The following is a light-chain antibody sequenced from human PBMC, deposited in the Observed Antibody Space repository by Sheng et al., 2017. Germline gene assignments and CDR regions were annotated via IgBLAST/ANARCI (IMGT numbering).Light chain of an antibody. V-gene: IGLV3-25*03. J-gene: IGLJ2*01. CDR3: QSTDSSGTYVV. CDR2: KDT. Sequence: SSELTQPPSVSVSPGQTARITCSGDALPNQFTYWYQQRPGQAPVVVIYKDTERPSGIPARFSGSTSGTIVTLTISGVQAEDEADYYCQSTDSSGTYVVFGGRDQADRP. CDR1: ALPNQF.